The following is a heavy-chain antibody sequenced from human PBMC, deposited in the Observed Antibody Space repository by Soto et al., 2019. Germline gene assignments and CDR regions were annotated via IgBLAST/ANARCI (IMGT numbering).Heavy chain of an antibody. J-gene: IGHJ4*01. D-gene: IGHD3-3*01. CDR3: ARHFRNYDFRDL. CDR1: GDSISSPY. V-gene: IGHV4-59*08. CDR2: SHSSGES. Sequence: SETLSLTCTVSGDSISSPYWSWIRQPPGKGLEWIGYSHSSGESNFNPSLRDRVSMSVDMSKNQFSLSLSYVTAADTAIYFCARHFRNYDFRDLWGQGILVTVSS.